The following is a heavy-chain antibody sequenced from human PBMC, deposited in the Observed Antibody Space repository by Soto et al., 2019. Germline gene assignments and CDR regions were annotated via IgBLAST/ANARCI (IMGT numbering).Heavy chain of an antibody. V-gene: IGHV3-49*03. J-gene: IGHJ4*02. CDR3: TSASWVTTYYFDY. Sequence: EVQLVESGGGLVQPGRSLRLSCTASGFTFGDYAMSWFRQAPGKGLEWVGFIRSKAYGGTTEYAASVKGRFTISRDDSKSIAYLQMNSLKTEDTAVSYCTSASWVTTYYFDYWGQGTLVTVSS. CDR1: GFTFGDYA. CDR2: IRSKAYGGTT. D-gene: IGHD4-17*01.